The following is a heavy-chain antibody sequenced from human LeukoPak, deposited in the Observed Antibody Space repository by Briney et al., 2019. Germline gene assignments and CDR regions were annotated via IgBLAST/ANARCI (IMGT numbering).Heavy chain of an antibody. Sequence: GGSLRLSCTVSGFIFSDFSMSWVRQAPGKGLEWVANIKQDGSEKYYVDSVKGRFTISRDNAKNSLYLQMNSLRAEDTAVYYCARSFYGHDPYYCYMDVWGKGTTVTVSS. V-gene: IGHV3-7*01. CDR1: GFIFSDFS. J-gene: IGHJ6*03. D-gene: IGHD2-2*01. CDR2: IKQDGSEK. CDR3: ARSFYGHDPYYCYMDV.